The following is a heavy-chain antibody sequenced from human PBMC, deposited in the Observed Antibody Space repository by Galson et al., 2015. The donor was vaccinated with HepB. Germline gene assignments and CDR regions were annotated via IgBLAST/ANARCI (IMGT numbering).Heavy chain of an antibody. CDR1: GFTFSDYY. J-gene: IGHJ6*02. D-gene: IGHD3-10*01. CDR3: ARDRGRALWFGEADYYYYGMDV. CDR2: ISSSGSTI. V-gene: IGHV3-11*01. Sequence: SLRLSCAASGFTFSDYYMSWIRQAPGKGLEWVSYISSSGSTIYYADSVKGRFTISRDNAKNSLYLQMNSLRAEDTAVYYCARDRGRALWFGEADYYYYGMDVWGQGTTVTVSS.